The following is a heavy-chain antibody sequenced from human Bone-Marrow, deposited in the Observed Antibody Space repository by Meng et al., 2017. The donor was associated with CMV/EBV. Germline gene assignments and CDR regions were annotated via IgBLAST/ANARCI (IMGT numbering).Heavy chain of an antibody. CDR1: GFTFSDYY. CDR3: ARDFRMGATDY. J-gene: IGHJ4*02. Sequence: GESLKISCAASGFTFSDYYMSWIRQAPGKGLEWVSYISSSGPTIYYADSVKGRFTISRDNAKNSLYLQMNSLRAEDTAVYYCARDFRMGATDYWGQGTLVTVSS. D-gene: IGHD1-26*01. V-gene: IGHV3-11*04. CDR2: ISSSGPTI.